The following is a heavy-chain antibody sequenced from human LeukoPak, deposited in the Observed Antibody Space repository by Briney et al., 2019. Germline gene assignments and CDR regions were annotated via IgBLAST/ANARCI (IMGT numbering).Heavy chain of an antibody. CDR1: GDSVSSNSVA. V-gene: IGHV6-1*01. J-gene: IGHJ6*03. CDR2: TYYRSKWFN. Sequence: SQTLSLTCAISGDSVSSNSVAWNWIRQSPSRGLEWLGRTYYRSKWFNDYAVSVKSRITINPDTSKNQFSLQLNSVTPEDTAVYYRARGGNYYYHNYYYMDVWGKGTTVTVSS. D-gene: IGHD3-22*01. CDR3: ARGGNYYYHNYYYMDV.